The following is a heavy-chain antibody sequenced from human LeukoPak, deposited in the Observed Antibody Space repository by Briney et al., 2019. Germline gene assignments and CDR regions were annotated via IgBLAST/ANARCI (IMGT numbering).Heavy chain of an antibody. CDR3: ASSIGLWLAY. CDR2: IYYSGST. D-gene: IGHD5-18*01. V-gene: IGHV4-59*01. J-gene: IGHJ4*02. CDR1: GGSISSYY. Sequence: SETLSLTCTASGGSISSYYWSWIRQPPGKGLEWIGYIYYSGSTNYNPSLKSRVTISVDTSKNQFSLKLSSVTAADTAVYYCASSIGLWLAYWGQGTLVTVSS.